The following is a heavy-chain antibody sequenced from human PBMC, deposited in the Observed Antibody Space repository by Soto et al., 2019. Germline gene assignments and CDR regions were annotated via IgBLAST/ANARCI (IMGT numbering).Heavy chain of an antibody. CDR3: ARDSGRGWYYFDY. D-gene: IGHD6-19*01. Sequence: QVQLQESGPGLVKPSETLSLTCTVSGGSISSYYWSWIRQPPGKGLEWIGYIYYSGSTNYNPSLKSRVTISVDTSKNQFSLTLRSVTAADTAVYYCARDSGRGWYYFDYWGPGTLVTVSS. CDR2: IYYSGST. V-gene: IGHV4-59*01. J-gene: IGHJ4*02. CDR1: GGSISSYY.